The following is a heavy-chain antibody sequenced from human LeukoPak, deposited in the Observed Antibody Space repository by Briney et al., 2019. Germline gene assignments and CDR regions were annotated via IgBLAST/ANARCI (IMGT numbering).Heavy chain of an antibody. CDR3: ARVRVGATLGNWFDP. V-gene: IGHV4-4*07. CDR1: GASISTYY. Sequence: PSETLSLTCRVSGASISTYYWSWIRQPVGKGLEWIGQIKTTGSTHYNSSLESRVTMSLDTSKKEFSLNLTSVTAADTAVYYCARVRVGATLGNWFDPWGQGTLVTVSS. J-gene: IGHJ5*02. D-gene: IGHD1-26*01. CDR2: IKTTGST.